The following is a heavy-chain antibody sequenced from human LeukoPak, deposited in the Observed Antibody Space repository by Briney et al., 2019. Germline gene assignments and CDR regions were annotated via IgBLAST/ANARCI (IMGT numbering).Heavy chain of an antibody. CDR2: ISGSGGST. V-gene: IGHV3-23*01. CDR1: GFTFSSYA. D-gene: IGHD5-18*01. CDR3: AKSDVDPALGSIFYYYYYGMDV. Sequence: GGSLRLSCAASGFTFSSYAMSWVRQAPGKGLEWVTAISGSGGSTYYADAVKGRFTISRDSSKNTLYLQMNSLRAEDTAVYYCAKSDVDPALGSIFYYYYYGMDVWGQGTTVTVSS. J-gene: IGHJ6*02.